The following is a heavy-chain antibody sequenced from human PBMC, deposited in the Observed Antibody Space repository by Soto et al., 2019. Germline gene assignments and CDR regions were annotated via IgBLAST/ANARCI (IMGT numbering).Heavy chain of an antibody. Sequence: QVQLVESGGGVVQPGRSLRLSCAASGFTFSSYGIRWVRQAPGKGLEWVAVISYDGSNKYYADSVKGRFTISRDNSKNTLYLQMNSLRAEDTAVYYCAKSYYYGSGSYPLGYWGQGTLVTVSS. CDR2: ISYDGSNK. J-gene: IGHJ4*02. D-gene: IGHD3-10*01. CDR1: GFTFSSYG. V-gene: IGHV3-30*18. CDR3: AKSYYYGSGSYPLGY.